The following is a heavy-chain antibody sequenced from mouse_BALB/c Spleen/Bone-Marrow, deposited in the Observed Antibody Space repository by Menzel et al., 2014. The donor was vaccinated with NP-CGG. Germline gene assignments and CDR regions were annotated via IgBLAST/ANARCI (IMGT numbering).Heavy chain of an antibody. Sequence: EVKLMESGGGLVKPGGSLKLSCAASGLTFSSYAMSWVRQTPEKRLEWVATISSGGSYTYYPDSVKGRFTISRDNAKNTLYLQMSSLRSEDTAMYYCARHDGYYAMDYWGQGTSVTVSS. CDR2: ISSGGSYT. CDR1: GLTFSSYA. D-gene: IGHD2-3*01. CDR3: ARHDGYYAMDY. J-gene: IGHJ4*01. V-gene: IGHV5-9-3*01.